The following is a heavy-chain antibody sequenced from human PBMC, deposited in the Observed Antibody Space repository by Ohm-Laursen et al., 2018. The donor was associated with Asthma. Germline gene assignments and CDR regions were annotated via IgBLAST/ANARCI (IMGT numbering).Heavy chain of an antibody. CDR2: INQDGSIW. J-gene: IGHJ4*02. Sequence: SLRLSCTASGFTFSNHWMTWVRQAPGRGLEWVANINQDGSIWGYVDSVKGRFAISRDNAHNSLYLQMNSLRAEDTAVYYCAKMPTGRIVPEFNYFDYWGQGTLVTVSS. V-gene: IGHV3-7*05. D-gene: IGHD3-16*02. CDR3: AKMPTGRIVPEFNYFDY. CDR1: GFTFSNHW.